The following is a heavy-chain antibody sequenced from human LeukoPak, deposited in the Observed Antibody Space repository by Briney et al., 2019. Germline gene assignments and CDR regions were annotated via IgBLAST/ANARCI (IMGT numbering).Heavy chain of an antibody. CDR2: IFYSAST. J-gene: IGHJ4*02. V-gene: IGHV4-30-4*08. D-gene: IGHD5-12*01. CDR3: ARDQTGYAVYNL. CDR1: GGSVSSGNYY. Sequence: SQTLSLTCAVSGGSVSSGNYYWTWIRQSPGKGLEWIGYIFYSASTFYNPSLNSRVTISLDTSKNHFSLVLTSVTAADTALYYCARDQTGYAVYNLWGQGVQVTVSS.